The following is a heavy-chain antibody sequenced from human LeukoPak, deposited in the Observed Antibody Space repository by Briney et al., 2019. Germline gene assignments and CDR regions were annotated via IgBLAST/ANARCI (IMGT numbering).Heavy chain of an antibody. V-gene: IGHV3-7*01. CDR2: IKEDGSEK. J-gene: IGHJ4*02. Sequence: QAGGSLRLSCAASGFTFSSYWMSWVRQAPGKGLEGVASIKEDGSEKYYVDSVKGRFTISRDNAKNSVYLQMNSLRAEDTAVYYCARDWSDGFDYWGQGTLVTVSS. D-gene: IGHD3-3*01. CDR3: ARDWSDGFDY. CDR1: GFTFSSYW.